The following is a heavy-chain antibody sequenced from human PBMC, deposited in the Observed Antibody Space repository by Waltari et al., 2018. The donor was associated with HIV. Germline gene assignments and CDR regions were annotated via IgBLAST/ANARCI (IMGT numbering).Heavy chain of an antibody. CDR1: GFTFSYYS. V-gene: IGHV3-48*01. D-gene: IGHD3-16*01. Sequence: EVHLVESGGVLVQPGGSLCLSCPASGFTFSYYSMTWVRQAPGKGLEWISYISSSSSTIFDAGSVKGRFTISRDNAKNSLYLQLNSLKAEDTAVYYCAREEGGGNAYYYYGMDVWGQGTTVTVSS. CDR3: AREEGGGNAYYYYGMDV. J-gene: IGHJ6*02. CDR2: ISSSSSTI.